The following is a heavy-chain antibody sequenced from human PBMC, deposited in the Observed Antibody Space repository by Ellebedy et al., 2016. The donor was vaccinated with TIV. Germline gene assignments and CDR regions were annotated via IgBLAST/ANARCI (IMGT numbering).Heavy chain of an antibody. D-gene: IGHD3-22*01. CDR2: ISSSGSTI. Sequence: GGSLRLSCAASGFTFSDYYMSWIRQAPGKGLEWVSYISSSGSTIYYEDSVKGRFTISRDNAKNSLYLQMNSLRAEDTAVYYCRSSRYYYDSSGYVDYWGQGTLVTVSS. CDR1: GFTFSDYY. CDR3: RSSRYYYDSSGYVDY. V-gene: IGHV3-11*01. J-gene: IGHJ4*02.